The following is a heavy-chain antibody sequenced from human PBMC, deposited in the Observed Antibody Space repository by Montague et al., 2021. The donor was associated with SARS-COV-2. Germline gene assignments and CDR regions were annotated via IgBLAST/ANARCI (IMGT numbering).Heavy chain of an antibody. CDR2: VFYTGST. V-gene: IGHV4-59*02. CDR1: GDSVNTNQ. D-gene: IGHD6-19*01. CDR3: ARLIGSGWTDAFDF. J-gene: IGHJ3*01. Sequence: SETLSLTCVVSGDSVNTNQSTWVRQPPGKGLEWIGHVFYTGSTKYNPSLESRVTISIDTSKNQFALRLNSVSAADTAIYYCARLIGSGWTDAFDFWGQGTMVTVSS.